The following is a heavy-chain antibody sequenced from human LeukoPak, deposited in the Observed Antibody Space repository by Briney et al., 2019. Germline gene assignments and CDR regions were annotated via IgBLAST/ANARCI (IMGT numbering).Heavy chain of an antibody. CDR2: ISVRSNYR. V-gene: IGHV3-21*01. D-gene: IGHD3-22*01. J-gene: IGHJ4*02. CDR1: GYTFSDFG. CDR3: VRLRRNNDRSGYYYYYDY. Sequence: GGSLRLSCAAPGYTFSDFGVNWVSQAPGKGLEWVSSISVRSNYRYYADSVRGRFTISRDDARDSLFLQMNSLRAEDTAVYFCVRLRRNNDRSGYYYYYDYWGQGTLVTVSS.